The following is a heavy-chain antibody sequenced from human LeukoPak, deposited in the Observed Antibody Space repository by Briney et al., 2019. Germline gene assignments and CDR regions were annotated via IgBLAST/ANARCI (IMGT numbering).Heavy chain of an antibody. V-gene: IGHV3-23*01. Sequence: PGGSLRLSCAASGFTFSSETMSWVRQAPGKGLDWVAGISGSGGSTYYADSVKGRFTISRDNAKNSLYLQMNSLRAEDTAVYYCARELSGEGYTVSLCAFDIWGQGTMVTVSS. CDR1: GFTFSSET. CDR3: ARELSGEGYTVSLCAFDI. CDR2: ISGSGGST. D-gene: IGHD3-10*01. J-gene: IGHJ3*02.